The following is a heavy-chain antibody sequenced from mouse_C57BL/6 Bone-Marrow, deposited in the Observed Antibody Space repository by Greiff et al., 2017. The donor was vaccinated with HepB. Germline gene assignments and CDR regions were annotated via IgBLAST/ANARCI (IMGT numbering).Heavy chain of an antibody. J-gene: IGHJ4*01. CDR3: ASITTVVDYYAMDY. D-gene: IGHD1-1*01. V-gene: IGHV1-81*01. Sequence: QVQLKQSGAELARPGASVKLSCKASGYTFTSYGISWVKQRTGQGLEWIGEIYPRSGNTYYNEKFKGKATLTADKSSSTAYMELRSLTSEDSAVYFCASITTVVDYYAMDYWGQGTSVTVSS. CDR1: GYTFTSYG. CDR2: IYPRSGNT.